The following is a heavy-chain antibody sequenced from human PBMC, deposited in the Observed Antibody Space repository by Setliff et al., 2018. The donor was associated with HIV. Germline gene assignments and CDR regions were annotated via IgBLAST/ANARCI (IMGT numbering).Heavy chain of an antibody. Sequence: KPSETLSLPCTVCGGSISSGSYYWSWIRQPTGQGLEWIGRIYTSGRTNYNPSLKSRVTISVDTSKNQFSLKLSSVTAADTAVYYCARDNDSSGYCWGQGTLVTVSS. CDR2: IYTSGRT. J-gene: IGHJ4*02. V-gene: IGHV4-61*02. CDR3: ARDNDSSGYC. D-gene: IGHD3-22*01. CDR1: GGSISSGSYY.